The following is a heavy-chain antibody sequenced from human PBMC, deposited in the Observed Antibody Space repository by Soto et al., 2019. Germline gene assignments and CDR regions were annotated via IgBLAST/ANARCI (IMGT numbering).Heavy chain of an antibody. CDR1: GYTFTDHH. D-gene: IGHD3-10*01. CDR2: INPNRGGT. CDR3: ARGLRYGSGSSFFDY. Sequence: GASVKVSCKASGYTFTDHHLHWVRQAPGQGLEWMGWINPNRGGTKYAQKFQGRVTMTRNTSISTAYMELSSLRSEDTAVYYCARGLRYGSGSSFFDYWGQGTLVTVSS. V-gene: IGHV1-2*02. J-gene: IGHJ4*02.